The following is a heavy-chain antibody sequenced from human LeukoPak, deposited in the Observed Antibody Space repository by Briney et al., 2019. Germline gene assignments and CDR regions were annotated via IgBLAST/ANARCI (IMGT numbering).Heavy chain of an antibody. CDR2: ISGSGGST. D-gene: IGHD2-2*01. CDR3: AKDQYQLPRGWFDP. CDR1: GLIVSSNN. Sequence: GGSLRLSCEASGLIVSSNNMNWVRQAPGKGLEWVSAISGSGGSTYYADSVKGRFTISRDNSKNTLYLQMNSLRAEDTAVYYCAKDQYQLPRGWFDPWGQGTLVTVSS. J-gene: IGHJ5*02. V-gene: IGHV3-23*01.